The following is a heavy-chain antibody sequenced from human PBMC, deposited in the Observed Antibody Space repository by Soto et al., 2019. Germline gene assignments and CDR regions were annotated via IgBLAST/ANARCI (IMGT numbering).Heavy chain of an antibody. J-gene: IGHJ4*01. CDR1: RDTFSSYA. D-gene: IGHD1-20*01. CDR2: ISVSGGNT. Sequence: PAGCLGIPCAASRDTFSSYAIGGTRQALGKGLEWVSAISVSGGNTYYADSVKGRFTIARDNVRNSMYLQMNRLGVDDTVLYFCARATYNWDHEYGGQATQVTLSS. V-gene: IGHV3-23*01. CDR3: ARATYNWDHEY.